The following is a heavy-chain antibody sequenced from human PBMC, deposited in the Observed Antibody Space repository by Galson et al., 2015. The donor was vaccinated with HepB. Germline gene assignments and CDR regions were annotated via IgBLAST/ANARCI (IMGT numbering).Heavy chain of an antibody. Sequence: SLRLSCAASGFTFSSYAMNWVRQAPGKGLEWVAVITYDGSNKYYADSVKGRFTISRDNSKNTLYLQMNSLRAEDTAVYYCARDTEFGGWVSRVYYGMDVWGQGTTVTVSS. D-gene: IGHD6-19*01. CDR2: ITYDGSNK. J-gene: IGHJ6*02. CDR3: ARDTEFGGWVSRVYYGMDV. CDR1: GFTFSSYA. V-gene: IGHV3-30*04.